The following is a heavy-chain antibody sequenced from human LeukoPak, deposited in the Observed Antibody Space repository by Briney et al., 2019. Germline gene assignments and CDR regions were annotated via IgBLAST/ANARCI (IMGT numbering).Heavy chain of an antibody. CDR3: ARGDGPVAGYCEY. CDR1: GFTVTSNY. D-gene: IGHD3-10*01. Sequence: GGSLRLSCAASGFTVTSNYISWVRQAPGQGLEWVSVISSDGSTYYYTDSVKGGFTISRDNSKNTLYLQMNSLRAEDTAVYYCARGDGPVAGYCEYWGQGTLVTVSS. V-gene: IGHV3-53*01. J-gene: IGHJ4*02. CDR2: ISSDGST.